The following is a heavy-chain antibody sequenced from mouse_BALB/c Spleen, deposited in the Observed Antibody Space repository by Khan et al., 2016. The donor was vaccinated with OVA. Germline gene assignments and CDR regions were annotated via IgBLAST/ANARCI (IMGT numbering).Heavy chain of an antibody. CDR1: GYSITSGYA. CDR2: ISYTGVP. J-gene: IGHJ2*01. Sequence: EVQLQESGPGLVKPSQSLSLTCTVTGYSITSGYAWNWIRPFPGNKLEWMGYISYTGVPSYTPSLKSRISFTRDTSKNQFFLQLNSVTTEDTATYYCARGNYYGYYFDYWGQGTTLTVSS. V-gene: IGHV3-2*02. CDR3: ARGNYYGYYFDY. D-gene: IGHD1-1*01.